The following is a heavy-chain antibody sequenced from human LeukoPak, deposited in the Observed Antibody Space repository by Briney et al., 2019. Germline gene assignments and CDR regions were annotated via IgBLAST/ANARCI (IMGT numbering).Heavy chain of an antibody. D-gene: IGHD5-18*01. Sequence: GGSLRLSCAASGFTFRNYGMHWVRQAPGKGLEWGAVISYDGSNKHYADSVKGRFTISRDNSKNTLYLQMNSLRAEDTAIYYCAKGRSLGYSYGLLDYWGQGTLVTVSS. CDR1: GFTFRNYG. CDR2: ISYDGSNK. V-gene: IGHV3-30*18. J-gene: IGHJ4*02. CDR3: AKGRSLGYSYGLLDY.